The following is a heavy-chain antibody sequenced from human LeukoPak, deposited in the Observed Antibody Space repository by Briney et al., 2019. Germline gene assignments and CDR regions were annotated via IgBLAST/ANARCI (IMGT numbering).Heavy chain of an antibody. J-gene: IGHJ3*02. V-gene: IGHV3-30*02. Sequence: GGSLRLSCAASGFTFSSYGMHWVRQAPGKGLEWVAFIRYDGSNKYYADSVKGRFTISRDNSKNTLYLQMNSLRAEDTAVYYCAKDLGPLAAAGDDAFDIWGQGTMVTVSS. CDR2: IRYDGSNK. D-gene: IGHD6-13*01. CDR3: AKDLGPLAAAGDDAFDI. CDR1: GFTFSSYG.